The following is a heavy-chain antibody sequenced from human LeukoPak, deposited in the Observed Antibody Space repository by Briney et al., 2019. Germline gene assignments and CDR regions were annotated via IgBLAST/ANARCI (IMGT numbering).Heavy chain of an antibody. CDR3: ARGLSAGTNEFDY. CDR1: GYTFTGYY. Sequence: ASVKVSCKASGYTFTGYYMHWMRQAPGQGLEWMGWINPNSGGTNYAQKFQGRVTMTRDTSISTAYMELSRLRSDDTAVYYCARGLSAGTNEFDYWGQGTLVTVSS. V-gene: IGHV1-2*02. CDR2: INPNSGGT. J-gene: IGHJ4*02. D-gene: IGHD6-13*01.